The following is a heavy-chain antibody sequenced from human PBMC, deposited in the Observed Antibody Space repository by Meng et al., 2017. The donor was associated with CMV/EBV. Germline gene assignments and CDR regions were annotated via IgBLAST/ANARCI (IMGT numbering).Heavy chain of an antibody. D-gene: IGHD3-22*01. V-gene: IGHV4-39*07. CDR3: ARYYYDSSGYFDY. Sequence: QLSHEESGPGLVTPSDTLSLPCTVAGGSISSSSYYWGWIRQPPGKGLEWIGSIYYSGSTYYNPSLKSRVTISVDTSKNQFSLKLSSVTAADTAVYYCARYYYDSSGYFDYWGQGTLVTVSS. CDR2: IYYSGST. CDR1: GGSISSSSYY. J-gene: IGHJ4*02.